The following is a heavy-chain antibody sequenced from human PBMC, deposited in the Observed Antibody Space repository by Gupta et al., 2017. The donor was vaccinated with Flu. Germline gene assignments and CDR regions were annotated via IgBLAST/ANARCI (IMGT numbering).Heavy chain of an antibody. Sequence: QVQLVQSGTEVKKPGSSVKVSCKASGDTFSSSTFTWVRQAPGQGLEWMGGVIPILGAADYARQFQGRVTITADESTSTVYMEVSSLRSEDTAVYFCARLSACGGDCYYFQHWGQGSLVTVSS. CDR1: GDTFSSST. D-gene: IGHD2-21*02. CDR3: ARLSACGGDCYYFQH. V-gene: IGHV1-69*01. CDR2: VIPILGAA. J-gene: IGHJ1*01.